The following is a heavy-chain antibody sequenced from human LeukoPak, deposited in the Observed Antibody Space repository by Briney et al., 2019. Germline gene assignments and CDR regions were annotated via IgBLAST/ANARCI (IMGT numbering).Heavy chain of an antibody. J-gene: IGHJ6*02. CDR3: ARDPTGYCSGGSCYPPYYYGMDV. V-gene: IGHV3-74*01. D-gene: IGHD2-15*01. CDR2: INSDGSST. CDR1: GFTFSSYW. Sequence: GGSLRLSCAASGFTFSSYWMHWVRQAPGKGLVWVSRINSDGSSTSYADSVKGRFTISRDNAKNTLYLQMNSLRAEDTAVYYCARDPTGYCSGGSCYPPYYYGMDVWGQGTTVAVSS.